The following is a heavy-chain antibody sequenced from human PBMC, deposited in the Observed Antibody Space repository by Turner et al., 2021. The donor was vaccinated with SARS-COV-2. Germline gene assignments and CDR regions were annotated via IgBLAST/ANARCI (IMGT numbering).Heavy chain of an antibody. CDR3: AREHWVDVWGSYSSTAYFDH. V-gene: IGHV6-1*01. Sequence: QVQLQQSGPGLVKPSQTLSLTCAISGDSVSSNSSAWNWIRQSPSRGLEWLGRTYYRSKWYNDYAVSVKSRITINADTSKNQFSLQLNSVTPEDTAVYYCAREHWVDVWGSYSSTAYFDHWGQGTLVTVSS. D-gene: IGHD3-16*02. J-gene: IGHJ4*02. CDR2: TYYRSKWYN. CDR1: GDSVSSNSSA.